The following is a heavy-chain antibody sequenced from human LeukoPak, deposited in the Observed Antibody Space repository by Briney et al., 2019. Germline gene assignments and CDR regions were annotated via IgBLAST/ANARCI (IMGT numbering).Heavy chain of an antibody. CDR2: IYSSDNR. CDR1: GFTVSSKY. J-gene: IGHJ6*02. CDR3: ARDSGDKDYYYGMDV. D-gene: IGHD7-27*01. V-gene: IGHV3-66*01. Sequence: GGSLRLSCAASGFTVSSKYMSWVRQAPGKGLEWVSVIYSSDNRYYADTVKGRFTISRDNSKNTVYLQMNSLRAEDTAVYYCARDSGDKDYYYGMDVWGQGTTVTVSS.